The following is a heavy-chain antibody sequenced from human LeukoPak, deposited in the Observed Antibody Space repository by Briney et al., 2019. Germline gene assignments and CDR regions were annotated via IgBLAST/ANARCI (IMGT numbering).Heavy chain of an antibody. CDR3: ARGPPELDY. CDR1: GGSISSYY. Sequence: SETLSLTCTVSGGSISSYYWSWIRQPPGKGLEWIGYIYYSGSTNYNPSLKSRVTTSVDTSKNQFSLNLSSVTAADTAVYYCARGPPELDYWGQGTLVTVSS. J-gene: IGHJ4*02. V-gene: IGHV4-59*01. CDR2: IYYSGST.